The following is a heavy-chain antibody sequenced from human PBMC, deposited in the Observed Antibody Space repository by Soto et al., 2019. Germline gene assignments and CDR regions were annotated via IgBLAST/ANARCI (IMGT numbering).Heavy chain of an antibody. CDR3: PSRDGSVGWRNMDF. CDR2: IYYSGST. J-gene: IGHJ6*02. CDR1: GGSVSSGSYY. V-gene: IGHV4-61*01. Sequence: SETLSLTCTVSGGSVSSGSYYWSWIRQPPGKGLEWIGYIYYSGSTNYNPSLKSRVTISVDTSKNQFSLKLSSVTAADTALYYCPSRDGSVGWRNMDFGAQGPRVTVS. D-gene: IGHD2-15*01.